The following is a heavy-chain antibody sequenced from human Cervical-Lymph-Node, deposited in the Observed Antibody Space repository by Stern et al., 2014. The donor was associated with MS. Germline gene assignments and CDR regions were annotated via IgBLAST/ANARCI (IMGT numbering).Heavy chain of an antibody. D-gene: IGHD2-15*01. CDR3: AKDFDIYYYYGMDV. CDR2: TSYDGSDK. V-gene: IGHV3-30*18. Sequence: MQLVESGGAAVQSGRSLRLSCAASGFTFSSYGMHWVRQAPGKGLEWVAVTSYDGSDKYYAGSVKGRFTISRDKSKNTLYLQMNSLRAEDTAVYYCAKDFDIYYYYGMDVWGQGTTVTVSS. J-gene: IGHJ6*02. CDR1: GFTFSSYG.